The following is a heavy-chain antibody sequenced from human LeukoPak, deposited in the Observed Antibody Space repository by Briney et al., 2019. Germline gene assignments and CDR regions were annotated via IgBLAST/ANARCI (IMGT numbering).Heavy chain of an antibody. J-gene: IGHJ4*02. V-gene: IGHV1-18*01. CDR2: ISAYNGNT. D-gene: IGHD4-17*01. Sequence: ASVKVSCKASGYTFTSYGISWVRQAPGQGLEWMGWISAYNGNTNYAQKLQGRVTMTTDTSTSTAYIELRSLRSDATAVYYCARTRHQSTVTTHRLSDYWGQGTLVTVSS. CDR1: GYTFTSYG. CDR3: ARTRHQSTVTTHRLSDY.